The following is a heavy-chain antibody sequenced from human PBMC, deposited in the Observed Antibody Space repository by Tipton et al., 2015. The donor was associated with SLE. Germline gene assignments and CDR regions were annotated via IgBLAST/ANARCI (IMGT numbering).Heavy chain of an antibody. CDR3: ARDEGLSSSWPPYYYGMDV. D-gene: IGHD6-13*01. CDR2: INHSGST. CDR1: AGSFSGYY. J-gene: IGHJ6*02. V-gene: IGHV4-34*01. Sequence: TLSLTCAVYAGSFSGYYWSWIRQPPGKGLEWIGEINHSGSTNYNPSLKSRVTISVDTSKNQFSLKLSSVTAADTAVYYCARDEGLSSSWPPYYYGMDVWGQGTTVTVSS.